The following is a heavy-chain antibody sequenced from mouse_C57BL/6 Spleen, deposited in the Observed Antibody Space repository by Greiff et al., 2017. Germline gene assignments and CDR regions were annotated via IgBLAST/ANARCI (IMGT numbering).Heavy chain of an antibody. CDR2: IYPGSGST. V-gene: IGHV1-55*01. D-gene: IGHD1-1*01. Sequence: QVQLQQPGAELVKPGASVKMSCKASGYTFTSYWITWVKQRPGQGLEWIGDIYPGSGSTNYNEKFKSKATLTVDTSSSTAYMQLSSLTSEDSAVYYCARKGLRYDWFAYWGQGTLVTVSA. J-gene: IGHJ3*01. CDR1: GYTFTSYW. CDR3: ARKGLRYDWFAY.